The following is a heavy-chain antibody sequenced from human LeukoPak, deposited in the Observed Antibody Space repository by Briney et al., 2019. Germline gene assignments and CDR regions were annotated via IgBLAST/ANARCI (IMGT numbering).Heavy chain of an antibody. CDR1: GDSITSTSHH. CDR2: IYQGRTT. Sequence: PSETLSLTCTVSGDSITSTSHHWGWIRQSPGKGLEWIGSIYQGRTTYYNPYLNSRVAITVVTSENQFSLQLNSVTAADTAVYYCVRHDGRGGATMGALDSWGQGSLVTVSS. CDR3: VRHDGRGGATMGALDS. V-gene: IGHV4-39*01. J-gene: IGHJ4*02. D-gene: IGHD5-12*01.